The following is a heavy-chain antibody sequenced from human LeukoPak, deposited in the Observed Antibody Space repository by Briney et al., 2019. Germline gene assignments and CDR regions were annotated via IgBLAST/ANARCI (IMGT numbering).Heavy chain of an antibody. J-gene: IGHJ6*03. D-gene: IGHD3-10*01. CDR1: GGSISSGGYY. CDR2: IYYSGST. CDR3: ARGPLGSGTMDV. V-gene: IGHV4-31*03. Sequence: SETLSLTCTVSGGSISSGGYYWSWSRQHPGKGLEWIGYIYYSGSTYYNPSLKSRVTISVDTSKNQFSLKLSSVTAADTAVYYCARGPLGSGTMDVWGKGTTVTVSS.